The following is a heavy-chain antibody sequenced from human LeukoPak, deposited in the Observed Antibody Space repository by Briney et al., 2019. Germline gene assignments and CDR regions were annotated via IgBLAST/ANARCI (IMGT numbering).Heavy chain of an antibody. CDR2: INPNNGDT. J-gene: IGHJ5*02. V-gene: IGHV1-2*02. CDR1: GYTFSGYR. D-gene: IGHD6-13*01. Sequence: ASVKVSCEASGYTFSGYRIHWVRQAPGQGLEWLGWINPNNGDTLYAQKFQGRVTMTRDTSISTAYMELSRLRSDDTAVYYCAKHPGVAASGNFIGWFDPWGQGTLVTVSS. CDR3: AKHPGVAASGNFIGWFDP.